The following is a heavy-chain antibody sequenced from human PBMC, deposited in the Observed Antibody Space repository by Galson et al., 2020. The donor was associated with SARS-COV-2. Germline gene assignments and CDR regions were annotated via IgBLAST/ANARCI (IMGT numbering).Heavy chain of an antibody. CDR3: ARIKLGAAEQDY. CDR2: IFSNDEK. J-gene: IGHJ4*02. Sequence: SGPTLVKPTETLTLTCTVSGFSLSNARMGVSWIRQPPGKALEWLAHIFSNDEKSYSTSLKSRLTISKDTSKSQVVLTMTNMDPVDTATYYGARIKLGAAEQDYWGQGTLVTVSS. D-gene: IGHD6-13*01. CDR1: GFSLSNARMG. V-gene: IGHV2-26*01.